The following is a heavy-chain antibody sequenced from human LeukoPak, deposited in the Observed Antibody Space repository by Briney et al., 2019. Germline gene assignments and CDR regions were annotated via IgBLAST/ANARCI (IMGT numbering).Heavy chain of an antibody. CDR2: TYYRSKWYN. Sequence: SQTLSLTCAISGDSVSSNSAAWNWIRQSPSRGLEWLGRTYYRSKWYNDYAVSVKSRITINPDTSKNQFSLQLNSVTPEDTAVYYCARVSPEQWRQGGNYFDYWGQGTLVTVSS. CDR3: ARVSPEQWRQGGNYFDY. D-gene: IGHD6-19*01. J-gene: IGHJ4*02. V-gene: IGHV6-1*01. CDR1: GDSVSSNSAA.